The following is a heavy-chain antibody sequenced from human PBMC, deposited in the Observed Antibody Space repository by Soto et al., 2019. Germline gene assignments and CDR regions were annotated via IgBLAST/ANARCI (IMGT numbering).Heavy chain of an antibody. CDR3: ARAFGKNYYDSSGYRPGPYYGMDV. D-gene: IGHD3-22*01. V-gene: IGHV4-30-4*01. Sequence: QVQLQESGPGLVKPSQTLSLTCTVSGGSISSGDYYWSWIRQPPGKGLEWIGYIYYSGSTYYNPSLNSRVTISVDTSKNQFSLKLSSVTAADTAVYYCARAFGKNYYDSSGYRPGPYYGMDVWGQGTTVTVSS. CDR1: GGSISSGDYY. CDR2: IYYSGST. J-gene: IGHJ6*02.